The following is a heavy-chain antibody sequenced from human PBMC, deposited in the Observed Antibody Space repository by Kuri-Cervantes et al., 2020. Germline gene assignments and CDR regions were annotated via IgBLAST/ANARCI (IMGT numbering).Heavy chain of an antibody. D-gene: IGHD3-9*01. CDR1: GFTFSNSD. CDR2: IKQDGSEK. J-gene: IGHJ4*02. Sequence: GESLKISCAASGFTFSNSDMNWVRQAPGKGLEWVANIKQDGSEKYYVDSVKGRFTISRDNAKNSLYLQMNSLRAEDTAVYYCARFSDDYDILTVDYWGQGTLVTVSS. V-gene: IGHV3-7*01. CDR3: ARFSDDYDILTVDY.